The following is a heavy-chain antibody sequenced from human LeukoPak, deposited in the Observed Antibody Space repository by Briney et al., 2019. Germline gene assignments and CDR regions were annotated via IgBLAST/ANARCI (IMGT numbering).Heavy chain of an antibody. V-gene: IGHV3-23*01. CDR1: GFTFSSYA. J-gene: IGHJ4*02. CDR2: ISGSGGST. Sequence: PGGSLRLSCAASGFTFSSYAMSWVRQAPGKGLEWVSAISGSGGSTYYADSVKGRFTISRDSSKNTLSLLMNSLGVEDTAVFYCARAAVDTPATFDYWGQGTLVTVSS. D-gene: IGHD6-13*01. CDR3: ARAAVDTPATFDY.